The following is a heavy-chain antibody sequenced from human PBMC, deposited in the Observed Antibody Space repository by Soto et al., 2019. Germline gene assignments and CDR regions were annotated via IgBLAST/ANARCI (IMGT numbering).Heavy chain of an antibody. J-gene: IGHJ4*02. Sequence: ASVKVSCKASGYTFTYSGFIWVRQAPGQGLEWMGWISAHSGNTNYAQTLQGRVTMTTDTSTNTAYMELRSLTSDDTAVYYCARAGASDWNYISSSSWGQGTLVTVSS. D-gene: IGHD1-7*01. CDR1: GYTFTYSG. CDR2: ISAHSGNT. CDR3: ARAGASDWNYISSSS. V-gene: IGHV1-18*04.